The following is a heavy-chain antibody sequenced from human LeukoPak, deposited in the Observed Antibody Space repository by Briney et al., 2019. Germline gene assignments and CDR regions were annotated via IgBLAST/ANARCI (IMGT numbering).Heavy chain of an antibody. Sequence: NPGGSLRLSCAASGFTFSDYYMSWIRPAPGKGLEGVSYISSSGSTIYYADSVKGRFTISRDNAKNTLYLQMNSLRAEDTAVYYCAKGVAVDDAFDIWGQGTMVTVSS. CDR1: GFTFSDYY. CDR3: AKGVAVDDAFDI. J-gene: IGHJ3*02. V-gene: IGHV3-11*01. CDR2: ISSSGSTI. D-gene: IGHD6-19*01.